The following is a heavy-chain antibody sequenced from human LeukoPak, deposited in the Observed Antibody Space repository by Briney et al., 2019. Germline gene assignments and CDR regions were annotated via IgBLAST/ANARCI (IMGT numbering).Heavy chain of an antibody. J-gene: IGHJ5*02. CDR1: GYTFTGYY. D-gene: IGHD6-25*01. Sequence: ASVKVSCKASGYTFTGYYMHWVRQAPGQGLEWMGWINPNSGGTNYAQKFQGRVTMTRDTSISTAYMELSSLRSDDTAVYHCVRMAQRLNWFDPWGQGTLVTVSS. V-gene: IGHV1-2*02. CDR2: INPNSGGT. CDR3: VRMAQRLNWFDP.